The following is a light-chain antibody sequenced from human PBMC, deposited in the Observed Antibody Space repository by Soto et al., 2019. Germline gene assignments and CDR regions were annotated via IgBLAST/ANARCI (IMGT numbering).Light chain of an antibody. CDR3: QQYSVYWT. Sequence: GDRETITFRASQSISTRLAWYQQKPGKAPKVLIYDASSWAGGVPSRFTGSGSGTEFTLTINSLQPDDFATYYCQQYSVYWTFGQGTKVDI. CDR2: DAS. J-gene: IGKJ1*01. CDR1: QSISTR. V-gene: IGKV1-5*01.